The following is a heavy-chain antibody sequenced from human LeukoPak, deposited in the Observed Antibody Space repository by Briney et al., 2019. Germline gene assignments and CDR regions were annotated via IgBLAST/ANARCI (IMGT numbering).Heavy chain of an antibody. CDR3: AKDRFPKRGVTTLFDY. CDR2: IRYDGSNK. J-gene: IGHJ4*02. D-gene: IGHD2-21*02. CDR1: GFTFSSYG. V-gene: IGHV3-30*02. Sequence: PGGSLRLSCAASGFTFSSYGMHWVRQAPGKGLEWVAFIRYDGSNKYYADSVKGRFTISRDNSKNTLYLQMNSLRAEDTAVYYCAKDRFPKRGVTTLFDYWGQGTLVTGSS.